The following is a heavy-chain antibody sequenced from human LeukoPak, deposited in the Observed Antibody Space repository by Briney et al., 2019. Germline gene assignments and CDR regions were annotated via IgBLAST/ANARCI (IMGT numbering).Heavy chain of an antibody. CDR3: AKDRGSGWYTFGY. CDR1: GFTFSSYG. V-gene: IGHV3-30*18. CDR2: ISYDGSNK. Sequence: GRSLRLSCAASGFTFSSYGMHWVRQAPGKGQEWVAVISYDGSNKYYADSVKGRFTISRDNSKNTLYLQMNSLRAEDTAVYYCAKDRGSGWYTFGYWGQGTLVTVSS. D-gene: IGHD6-19*01. J-gene: IGHJ4*02.